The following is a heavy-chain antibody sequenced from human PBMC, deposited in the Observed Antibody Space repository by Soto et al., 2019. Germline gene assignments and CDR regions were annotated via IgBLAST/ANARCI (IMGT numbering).Heavy chain of an antibody. CDR3: ARDIVGATPAFDY. V-gene: IGHV1-69*01. D-gene: IGHD1-26*01. CDR2: IMPIFGTA. J-gene: IGHJ4*02. CDR1: GGTFSSYA. Sequence: QVQLVQSGAEVKKPGFSVTVSCKASGGTFSSYAISWVRQAPGQGLEWMGGIMPIFGTANYAQKFQGRVTITADESTSTAYMELSSLRSEDTAVYYCARDIVGATPAFDYWGQGTLVTVSS.